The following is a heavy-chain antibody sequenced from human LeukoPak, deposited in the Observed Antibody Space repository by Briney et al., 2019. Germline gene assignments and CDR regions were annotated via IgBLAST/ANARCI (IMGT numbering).Heavy chain of an antibody. V-gene: IGHV3-66*01. Sequence: TGGSLRLSCAASGFTVSSSYMSWVRQAPGKGLEWVSVIYSGGSTYYADSVKGRFTISRDNAKNSLYLQMNSLRAEDTAVYYCARDLACSDDSSGYYCGDYWGQGTLVTVSS. CDR2: IYSGGST. J-gene: IGHJ4*02. D-gene: IGHD3-22*01. CDR3: ARDLACSDDSSGYYCGDY. CDR1: GFTVSSSY.